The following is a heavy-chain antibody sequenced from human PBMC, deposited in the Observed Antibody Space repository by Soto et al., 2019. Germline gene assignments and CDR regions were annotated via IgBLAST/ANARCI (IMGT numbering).Heavy chain of an antibody. J-gene: IGHJ6*02. Sequence: GESLKISCKGSGYSFTSYWIGWVRQMPGKGLEWMGIIYPGDSDTRYSPSFQGQVTISADKSISTAYLQWSSLKASDTAMYYCARHPSQYYDFWSGYYYDYYYYGMDVWGQGTKVTVYS. CDR1: GYSFTSYW. D-gene: IGHD3-3*01. CDR2: IYPGDSDT. V-gene: IGHV5-51*01. CDR3: ARHPSQYYDFWSGYYYDYYYYGMDV.